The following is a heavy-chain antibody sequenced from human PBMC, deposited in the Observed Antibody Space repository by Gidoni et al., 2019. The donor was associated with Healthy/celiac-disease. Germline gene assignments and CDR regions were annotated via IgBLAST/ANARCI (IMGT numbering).Heavy chain of an antibody. CDR2: IYYSGST. V-gene: IGHV4-31*03. CDR3: ARDVRAYCGGDCYWGYFDY. D-gene: IGHD2-21*02. Sequence: QVQLQESGPGLVKPSQTLSLTCTVSGGSISSGGYYWSWIRQHPGKGLEWIGYIYYSGSTYYNPSLKSRVTISVDTSKNQFSLKLSSVTAADTAVYYCARDVRAYCGGDCYWGYFDYWGQGTLVTVSS. CDR1: GGSISSGGYY. J-gene: IGHJ4*02.